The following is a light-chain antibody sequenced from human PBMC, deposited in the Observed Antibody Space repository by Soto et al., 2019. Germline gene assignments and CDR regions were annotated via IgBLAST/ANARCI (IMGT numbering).Light chain of an antibody. J-gene: IGKJ1*01. V-gene: IGKV3-20*01. CDR2: AAS. CDR1: QSVSSYY. Sequence: SSQSVSSYYLAWYQQKPGQAPRRLIYAASSRATGIPDRFSGGGSGTDFTLTISRLEPEDFAVYYCQQCGSSPWTFGQGTKVDI. CDR3: QQCGSSPWT.